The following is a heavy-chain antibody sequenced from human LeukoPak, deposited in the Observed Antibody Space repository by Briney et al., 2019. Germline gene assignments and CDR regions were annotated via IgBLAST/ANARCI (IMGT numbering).Heavy chain of an antibody. CDR3: ARAKDCSSITCPFDI. D-gene: IGHD2-2*01. J-gene: IGHJ3*02. CDR1: GGSISSSSYY. Sequence: PSETLSLTCTVSGGSISSSSYYWGWIRQAPGKGLEWISGINWNSGSTGYADSVKGRSTISRDNGKNSLYLQMNSLRAEDTALYYCARAKDCSSITCPFDIWGQGTMVTVSS. V-gene: IGHV3-20*04. CDR2: INWNSGST.